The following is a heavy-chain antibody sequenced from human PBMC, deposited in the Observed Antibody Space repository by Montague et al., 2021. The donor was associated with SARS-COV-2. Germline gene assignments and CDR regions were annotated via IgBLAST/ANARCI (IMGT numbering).Heavy chain of an antibody. D-gene: IGHD3-9*01. J-gene: IGHJ4*02. CDR3: VRHAHYDGLNGPPDL. CDR1: GVSITNYY. Sequence: SETLSLTCTVSGVSITNYYWSWFRQPPGKGLEWIGYIFDNKGTNFNPSLKSRVAISVDTSKNQFSLRLTSVTAADTAFYYCVRHAHYDGLNGPPDLWDQGTLVTVSS. V-gene: IGHV4-59*08. CDR2: IFDNKGT.